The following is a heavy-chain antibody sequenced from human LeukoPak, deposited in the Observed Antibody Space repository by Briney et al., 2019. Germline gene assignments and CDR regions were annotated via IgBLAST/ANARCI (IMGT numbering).Heavy chain of an antibody. CDR2: ISGSGGST. J-gene: IGHJ4*02. V-gene: IGHV3-23*01. CDR3: ASRGYSYGFYYFDY. Sequence: GGSLRLSCAASGFTFSSYAMSWVRQAPGKGLEWVSAISGSGGSTYYADSVKGRFTISRDNSKNTLYLQMSSLRAEDTAVYYCASRGYSYGFYYFDYWGQGTLVTVSS. D-gene: IGHD5-18*01. CDR1: GFTFSSYA.